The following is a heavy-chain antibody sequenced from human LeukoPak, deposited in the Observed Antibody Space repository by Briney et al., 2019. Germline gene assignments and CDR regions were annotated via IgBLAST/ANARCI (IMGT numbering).Heavy chain of an antibody. CDR1: GFTFSSYS. CDR3: AKDTPVAYYYETSVYSGDV. V-gene: IGHV3-23*01. J-gene: IGHJ6*04. Sequence: PGGSLRLSYSASGFTFSSYSMIWVRQAPGKGLEWVSAISGSGGSTYYADSVKGRFTISRDNSKNTLYLQMNSLRAEDTAVYYCAKDTPVAYYYETSVYSGDVWGNGTTVTVSS. D-gene: IGHD3-22*01. CDR2: ISGSGGST.